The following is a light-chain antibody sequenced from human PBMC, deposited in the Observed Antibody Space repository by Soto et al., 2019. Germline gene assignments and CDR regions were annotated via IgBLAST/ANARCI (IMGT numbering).Light chain of an antibody. V-gene: IGKV3-20*01. Sequence: IVLTQSPGTLSLSQGERATLSCRASQSVSSSYLAWYQQKPGQAPRLLIYGVSSRATGIPDRFSGSGSGTDFTLTISRLEPEDFVVYYCQQYGSSPQTFGQGTKVDIK. CDR3: QQYGSSPQT. CDR2: GVS. CDR1: QSVSSSY. J-gene: IGKJ1*01.